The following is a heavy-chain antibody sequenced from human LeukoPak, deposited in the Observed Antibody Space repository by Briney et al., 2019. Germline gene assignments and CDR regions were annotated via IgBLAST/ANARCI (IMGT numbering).Heavy chain of an antibody. V-gene: IGHV3-30*04. CDR2: ISHDGRTK. D-gene: IGHD4-17*01. Sequence: GGSLRLSCVVSGFNFDNFAMHWVRQPLGKGLEWVAVISHDGRTKYYADSMKGRITISRDNSKNTLYLQMNSLGADDTAVYYCARDQGRARAFGDYAFDYWGQGTLVTVSS. CDR3: ARDQGRARAFGDYAFDY. CDR1: GFNFDNFA. J-gene: IGHJ4*02.